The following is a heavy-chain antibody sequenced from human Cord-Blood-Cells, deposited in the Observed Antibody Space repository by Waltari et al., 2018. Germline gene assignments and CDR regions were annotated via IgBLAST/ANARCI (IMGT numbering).Heavy chain of an antibody. CDR1: GGSISSSSYY. CDR2: IYYSGST. D-gene: IGHD3-10*01. Sequence: QLQLQESGPGLVKPSETLSLTCTVSGGSISSSSYYWGWIRQPPGKGLEWIGSIYYSGSTYYNPSLKRRVTISVDTSKNQFSLKLGSVTAADTAVYYCARRIPHGYYYGSGSYYFDYWGQGTLVTVSS. CDR3: ARRIPHGYYYGSGSYYFDY. J-gene: IGHJ4*02. V-gene: IGHV4-39*01.